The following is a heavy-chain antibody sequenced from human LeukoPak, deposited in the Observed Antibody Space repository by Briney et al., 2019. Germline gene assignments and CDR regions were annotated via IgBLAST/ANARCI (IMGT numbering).Heavy chain of an antibody. V-gene: IGHV3-11*01. J-gene: IGHJ6*02. CDR1: GFTFSDYY. Sequence: GGSLRLSCAASGFTFSDYYMSWIRQAPGKGPEWVSYISSSGSTIYYADSVKGRFTISRDNAKNSLYLQMNSLRAEDTAVYYCARDSPGYCSGGSCYITYYYYYGMDVWGQGTTVTVSS. CDR2: ISSSGSTI. CDR3: ARDSPGYCSGGSCYITYYYYYGMDV. D-gene: IGHD2-15*01.